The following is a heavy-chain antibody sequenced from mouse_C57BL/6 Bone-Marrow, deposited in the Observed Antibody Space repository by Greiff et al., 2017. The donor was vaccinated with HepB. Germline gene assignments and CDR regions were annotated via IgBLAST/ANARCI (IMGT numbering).Heavy chain of an antibody. J-gene: IGHJ2*01. CDR2: IHPNSGST. CDR3: AARQLRLPYYFDY. D-gene: IGHD3-2*02. CDR1: GYTFTSYW. Sequence: QVQLQQPGAELVKPGASVKLSCKASGYTFTSYWMHWVKQRPGQGLEWIGMIHPNSGSTNYNEKLKSKATLTVDKSSSTAYMQLSSLTSEDSAVYYCAARQLRLPYYFDYWGQGTTLTVSS. V-gene: IGHV1-64*01.